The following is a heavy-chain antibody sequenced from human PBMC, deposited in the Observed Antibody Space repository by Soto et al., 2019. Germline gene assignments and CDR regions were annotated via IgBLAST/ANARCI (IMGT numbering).Heavy chain of an antibody. Sequence: QITLKESGPPLVKPTQTLTLTCTFSGFSLSTSGVGVGWIRQPPGKALEWLALIYWDDDKRYSPSLKSRLTITKDTSKNQVVLTMTNMDPVDPATYYCAHRSITMGAFDYWGQGTLVTVSS. V-gene: IGHV2-5*02. CDR1: GFSLSTSGVG. CDR3: AHRSITMGAFDY. D-gene: IGHD3-3*01. J-gene: IGHJ4*02. CDR2: IYWDDDK.